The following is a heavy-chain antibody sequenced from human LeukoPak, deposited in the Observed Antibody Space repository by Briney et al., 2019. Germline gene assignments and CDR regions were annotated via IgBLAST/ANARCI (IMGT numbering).Heavy chain of an antibody. CDR1: GGSISSSSYY. CDR3: ARHLGSEQWLVPDPYYFGY. V-gene: IGHV4-39*01. Sequence: SETLSLTCTVSGGSISSSSYYWGWIRQPPGKGLEWIGSIYYSGSTYYNPSLKSRVTISVDTSKNQFSLKLSSVTAADTAVYYCARHLGSEQWLVPDPYYFGYWGQGTLVTVSS. J-gene: IGHJ4*02. D-gene: IGHD6-19*01. CDR2: IYYSGST.